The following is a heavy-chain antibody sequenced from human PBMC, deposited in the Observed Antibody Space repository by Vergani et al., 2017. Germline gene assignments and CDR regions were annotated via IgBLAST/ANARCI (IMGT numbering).Heavy chain of an antibody. CDR3: ARDYGGNFDY. V-gene: IGHV4-39*07. J-gene: IGHJ4*02. Sequence: QLQLQESGPGLVKPSETLSLTCTVSGGSISSSSYYWGWIRQPPGKGLEWIGRIYTRGSTNYNPSLKSRVTMSVDTSKNQFSLKLSSVTAADTAVYYCARDYGGNFDYWGQGTLVTVSS. CDR2: IYTRGST. CDR1: GGSISSSSYY. D-gene: IGHD4-23*01.